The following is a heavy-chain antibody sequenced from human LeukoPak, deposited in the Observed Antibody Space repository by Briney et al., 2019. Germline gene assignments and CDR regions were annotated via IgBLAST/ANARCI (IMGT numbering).Heavy chain of an antibody. CDR2: IYTSGST. V-gene: IGHV4-4*07. CDR3: ARVHLILLRFLEVGSWFDP. J-gene: IGHJ5*02. CDR1: GGSISNYY. Sequence: SETLSLTCTVSGGSISNYYWSWIRQSAGKGLEWIGRIYTSGSTYYNPSLKSRVTISVDTSKNQFSLKLSSVTAADTAVYYCARVHLILLRFLEVGSWFDPWGQGTLVTVSS. D-gene: IGHD3-3*01.